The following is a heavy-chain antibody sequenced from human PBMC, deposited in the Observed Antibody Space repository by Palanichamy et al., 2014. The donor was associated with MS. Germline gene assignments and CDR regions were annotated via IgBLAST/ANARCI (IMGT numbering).Heavy chain of an antibody. V-gene: IGHV1-3*01. CDR3: ARIQPDGDGFDI. CDR1: GYKFTNYA. CDR2: STLAMVT. Sequence: QVQLVQSGAEVKKPGASVKVSCKASGYKFTNYAMHWVRQAPDKGLSGWDGSTLAMVTQNNSQKFQGRVTITRDTSANTAYMDLSSLRSEDTAIYYCARIQPDGDGFDIWGQGTMITVSS. J-gene: IGHJ3*02.